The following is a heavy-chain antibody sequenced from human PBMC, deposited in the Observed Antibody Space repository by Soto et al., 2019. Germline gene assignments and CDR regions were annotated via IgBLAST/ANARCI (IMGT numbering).Heavy chain of an antibody. D-gene: IGHD3-22*01. CDR2: ISSSSSYI. Sequence: GGSLRLSCAASGFTFSSYSMNWVRQAPGKGLEWVSSISSSSSYIYYADSVKGRFTISRDNAKNSLYLQMNSLRAEDTAVYYCARDPSQDYYDSSGYYPFDYWGQGTLVTVSS. V-gene: IGHV3-21*01. CDR1: GFTFSSYS. CDR3: ARDPSQDYYDSSGYYPFDY. J-gene: IGHJ4*02.